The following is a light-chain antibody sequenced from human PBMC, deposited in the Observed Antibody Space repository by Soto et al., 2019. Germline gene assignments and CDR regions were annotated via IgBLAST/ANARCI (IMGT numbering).Light chain of an antibody. CDR1: QSVSSY. J-gene: IGKJ4*01. CDR2: GAS. Sequence: IVLTQSPATLSLSPGERATLSCRASQSVSSYLAWYQQKPGQAPRLLIYGASTRATGIPARFSGSGSGTEFTLTISSLQSEDFAVYYCQQYNNWLPLTFGGGTKVDNK. V-gene: IGKV3-15*01. CDR3: QQYNNWLPLT.